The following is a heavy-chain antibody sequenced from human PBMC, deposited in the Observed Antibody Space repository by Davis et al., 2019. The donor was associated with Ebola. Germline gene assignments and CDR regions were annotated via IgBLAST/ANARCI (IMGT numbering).Heavy chain of an antibody. D-gene: IGHD3-22*01. CDR3: ARDLRYDSSGYNYYFYMDV. CDR1: GGSISRGCSY. V-gene: IGHV4-31*03. CDR2: IYYSANT. Sequence: PSETLSLTCTVSGGSISRGCSYWTWIRQHPGKGLEWIRYIYYSANTYYKPSLQSRVTISLDTSKNQFSLNLYSVTAADTAVYYCARDLRYDSSGYNYYFYMDVWGKGTTVTVSS. J-gene: IGHJ6*03.